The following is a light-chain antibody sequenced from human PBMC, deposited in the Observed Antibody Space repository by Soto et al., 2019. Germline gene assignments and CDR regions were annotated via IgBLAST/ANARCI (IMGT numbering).Light chain of an antibody. CDR3: QQYGSSPWT. CDR1: QSVSSSY. J-gene: IGKJ1*01. Sequence: EVVLTQSPGTRSLFPGERATLSGRASQSVSSSYLAWYQKKTDQTPRLLVYGEYSRATGIPDRFSGSGSEPEITLFIRSLETEDFALYYGQQYGSSPWTFSQGTRGVI. CDR2: GEY. V-gene: IGKV3-20*01.